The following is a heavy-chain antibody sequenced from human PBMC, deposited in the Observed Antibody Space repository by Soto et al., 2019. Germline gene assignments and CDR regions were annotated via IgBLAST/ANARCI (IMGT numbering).Heavy chain of an antibody. CDR3: ARDRSTSSQYGAYYYYGMDV. D-gene: IGHD2-2*01. V-gene: IGHV3-21*01. J-gene: IGHJ6*02. CDR2: ISSSSSYI. CDR1: GFTFSSYS. Sequence: EVQLLESGGGLVQPGGSLRLSCAASGFTFSSYSMNWVRQAPGKGLEWVSSISSSSSYIYYADSVKGRFTISRDNAKNSLYLQMNSLRAEDTAVYYCARDRSTSSQYGAYYYYGMDVWGQGTTVTVSS.